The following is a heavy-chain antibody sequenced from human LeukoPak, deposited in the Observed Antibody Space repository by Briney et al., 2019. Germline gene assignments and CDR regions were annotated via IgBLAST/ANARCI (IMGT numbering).Heavy chain of an antibody. J-gene: IGHJ4*02. Sequence: GGSLRLSCAASGFTFSSYWMHWVRQAPGKGLVWVSRINSDGSSTSYADSVKGRFTISRDNAKNTLYLQMSSLRAEDTAVYYCARAENYYDSSGERPPPDYWGQGTLVTVSS. V-gene: IGHV3-74*01. CDR1: GFTFSSYW. CDR2: INSDGSST. CDR3: ARAENYYDSSGERPPPDY. D-gene: IGHD3-22*01.